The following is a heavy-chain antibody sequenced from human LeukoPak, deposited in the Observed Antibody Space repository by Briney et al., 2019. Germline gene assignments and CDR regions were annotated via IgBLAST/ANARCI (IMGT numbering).Heavy chain of an antibody. CDR3: AMYSSAWYAVY. CDR1: GFTVSSKY. J-gene: IGHJ4*02. CDR2: IHPGGTI. V-gene: IGHV3-66*01. Sequence: GSLRLSCAASGFTVSSKYMGWVHQAPGKGLEWVSVIHPGGTIYYADSVKGTFTISRDNSKNTLYPEMNTLRVEDTAVYYCAMYSSAWYAVYWGQGTLVTVSS. D-gene: IGHD6-19*01.